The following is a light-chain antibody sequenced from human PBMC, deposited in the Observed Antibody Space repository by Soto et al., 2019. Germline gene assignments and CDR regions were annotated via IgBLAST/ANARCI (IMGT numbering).Light chain of an antibody. V-gene: IGKV3-11*01. CDR1: QSVSRS. Sequence: EIVLTQSPATLSLSPGDRAVLSCRASQSVSRSLTWYQHKPGPAPRLLIYDASTRATGIPRRFSGSGSGTDFTITISRLEREDFAMYYCQQRSNRFVGGTKVEIK. J-gene: IGKJ4*01. CDR2: DAS. CDR3: QQRSNR.